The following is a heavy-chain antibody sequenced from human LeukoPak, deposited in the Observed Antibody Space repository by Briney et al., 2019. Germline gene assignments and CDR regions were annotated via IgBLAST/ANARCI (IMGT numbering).Heavy chain of an antibody. CDR2: IYYSGST. D-gene: IGHD3-22*01. CDR3: AVNYDSSGYPY. J-gene: IGHJ4*02. CDR1: GGSISSYY. V-gene: IGHV4-59*01. Sequence: SETLSLTSTVSGGSISSYYWSWIRQPPEKGLEWIGYIYYSGSTNYNPSLKSRVTISVDTSKNQFSLKLSSVTAADTAVYYCAVNYDSSGYPYWGQGTLVTVSS.